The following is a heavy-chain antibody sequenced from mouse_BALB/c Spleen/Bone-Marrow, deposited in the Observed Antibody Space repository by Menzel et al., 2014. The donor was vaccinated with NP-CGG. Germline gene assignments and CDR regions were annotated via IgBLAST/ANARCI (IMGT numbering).Heavy chain of an antibody. CDR3: ARHGITRLLDY. CDR1: GFTFSSYA. D-gene: IGHD2-4*01. Sequence: VQLKESGGGLVKPGGSLKLSCAASGFTFSSYAMSWVRQTPEKRLEWVATISSGGSYTYYPDSVKGRFTISRDNAENTLYLQMSSLRSEDTAMYYCARHGITRLLDYWGQGTTLTVSS. V-gene: IGHV5-9-3*01. CDR2: ISSGGSYT. J-gene: IGHJ2*01.